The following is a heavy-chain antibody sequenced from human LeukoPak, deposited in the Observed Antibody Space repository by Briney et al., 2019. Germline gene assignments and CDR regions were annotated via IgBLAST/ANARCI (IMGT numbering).Heavy chain of an antibody. CDR2: IYYSGTT. Sequence: KPSETLSLTCTVSGDSISSSGYYWGWIRQPPGKGLEWIGSIYYSGTTYYNPSLKSRVTISVDTSKNQLSLNLNSVTAADTAVYYCARESLSSGWFDPWGQGTLVTVFS. V-gene: IGHV4-39*07. CDR1: GDSISSSGYY. CDR3: ARESLSSGWFDP. J-gene: IGHJ5*02.